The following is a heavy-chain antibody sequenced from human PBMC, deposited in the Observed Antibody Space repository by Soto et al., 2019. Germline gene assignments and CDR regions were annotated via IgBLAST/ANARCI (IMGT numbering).Heavy chain of an antibody. D-gene: IGHD5-18*01. CDR2: ISAYNGNT. J-gene: IGHJ6*02. Sequence: VSVNVSCKTSGFTFSIYAMHWGRQAPGQGLKWMGWISAYNGNTNYAQKLQGRVTMTTDTSTSTAYMELRSLRSDDTAVYYCARTGYSYGYGYYYGMDVWGQGTTVTVSS. CDR1: GFTFSIYA. CDR3: ARTGYSYGYGYYYGMDV. V-gene: IGHV1-18*01.